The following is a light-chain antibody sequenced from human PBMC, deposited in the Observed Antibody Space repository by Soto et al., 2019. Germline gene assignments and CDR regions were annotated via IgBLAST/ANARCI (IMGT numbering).Light chain of an antibody. Sequence: EIVLTQSPGTLSLSPGERATLSCRASQSVSNSWLAWYQQKSGQAPRLLIYGASSRATGIPDRFSGSGSGTDFTLTISRLEPEDFAVYYCQQDGRSPLTFGGGSKVEIK. CDR2: GAS. CDR3: QQDGRSPLT. J-gene: IGKJ4*01. CDR1: QSVSNSW. V-gene: IGKV3-20*01.